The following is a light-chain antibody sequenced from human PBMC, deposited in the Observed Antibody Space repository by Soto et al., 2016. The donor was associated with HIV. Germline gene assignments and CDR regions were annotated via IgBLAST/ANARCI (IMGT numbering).Light chain of an antibody. Sequence: DIQMTQSPSSLSASVGDRVTITCRASQSISSYLNWYQQKPGKAPKLLIYGASSLQSGVPSRFSGSGSGTDFTLTISSLQPEDIATYYCQQYNNLPPYTFGQGTKLEIK. J-gene: IGKJ2*01. CDR2: GAS. CDR3: QQYNNLPPYT. V-gene: IGKV1-39*01. CDR1: QSISSY.